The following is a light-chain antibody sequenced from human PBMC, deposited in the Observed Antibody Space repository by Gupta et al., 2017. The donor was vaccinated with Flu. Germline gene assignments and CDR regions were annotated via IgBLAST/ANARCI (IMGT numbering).Light chain of an antibody. CDR1: SPNIGAGFD. V-gene: IGLV1-40*01. J-gene: IGLJ3*02. CDR2: TNT. Sequence: QSVLTQPPSVSGAPGQRVPISCTGSSPNIGAGFDVHWYQLLPGTAPKLLIYTNTNRPSGVPDRFSGSKSGTSASLAITGLQAADEADYYCQSYDISLSGWRVFGGGTKVTVL. CDR3: QSYDISLSGWRV.